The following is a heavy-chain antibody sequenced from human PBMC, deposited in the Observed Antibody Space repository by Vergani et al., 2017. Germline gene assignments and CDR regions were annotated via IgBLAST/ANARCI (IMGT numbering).Heavy chain of an antibody. CDR3: ARALKEQLVRYYYYMDV. J-gene: IGHJ6*03. Sequence: QLQLQESGPGLVKPSETLSLTCSVSGGSISRNDYYWGWIRQPPGKGLEWIGSIYYSGSTYHNPSLKSRVTISVDTSKSQFSLKLSSVTAADTAVYYCARALKEQLVRYYYYMDVWGKGTTVTVSS. CDR2: IYYSGST. D-gene: IGHD6-6*01. V-gene: IGHV4-39*07. CDR1: GGSISRNDYY.